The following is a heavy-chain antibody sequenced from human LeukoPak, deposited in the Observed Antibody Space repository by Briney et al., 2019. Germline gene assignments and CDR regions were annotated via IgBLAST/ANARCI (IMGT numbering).Heavy chain of an antibody. J-gene: IGHJ5*02. CDR2: IYYSGST. Sequence: PSETLSLTCTVSGGSISTDYWSWIRQPPGKGLEWIGHIYYSGSTNYNPSLKSRVTISVDTSKNQFSLKLSSVTAADTAVYYCARVVYKAGWNNWFDPWGQGTLVTVSS. CDR3: ARVVYKAGWNNWFDP. V-gene: IGHV4-59*01. CDR1: GGSISTDY. D-gene: IGHD6-19*01.